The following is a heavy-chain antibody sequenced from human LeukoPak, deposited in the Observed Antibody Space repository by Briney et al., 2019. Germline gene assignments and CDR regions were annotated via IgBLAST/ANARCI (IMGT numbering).Heavy chain of an antibody. J-gene: IGHJ6*03. Sequence: SETLSLTCTVSGYSISSGYYWGWIRQPPGKGLEWIGSIYHSGSTYYNPSLKSRVTISVDTSKNQFSLKLSSVTAADTAAHYCARVRMGYCSSTSCYDYYYYYMDVWGKGTTVTVSS. V-gene: IGHV4-38-2*02. CDR1: GYSISSGYY. CDR3: ARVRMGYCSSTSCYDYYYYYMDV. CDR2: IYHSGST. D-gene: IGHD2-2*01.